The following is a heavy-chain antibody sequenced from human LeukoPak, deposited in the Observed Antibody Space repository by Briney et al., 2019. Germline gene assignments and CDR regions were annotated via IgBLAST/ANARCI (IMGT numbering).Heavy chain of an antibody. Sequence: SVKVSCKASGGTFSSYAISWVRQAPGQGLEWMGGIIPIFSTANYAQKFQGRVTITADESTSTAYMELSSLRSEDTAVYYCARGYRYYYDSSGYGSFRYWGQGTLVTVSS. CDR1: GGTFSSYA. V-gene: IGHV1-69*01. CDR3: ARGYRYYYDSSGYGSFRY. CDR2: IIPIFSTA. J-gene: IGHJ4*02. D-gene: IGHD3-22*01.